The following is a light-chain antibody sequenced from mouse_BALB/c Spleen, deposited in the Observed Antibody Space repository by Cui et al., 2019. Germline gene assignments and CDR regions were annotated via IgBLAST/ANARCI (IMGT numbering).Light chain of an antibody. CDR3: QQWSSNPPT. J-gene: IGKJ4*01. CDR1: SRVSY. CDR2: LTS. V-gene: IGKV4-68*01. Sequence: QIVLTQYPALMFESPGEKVTMTCSASSRVSYMYWYQQKPRSSPKPWIYLTSNLASGVPARFSGSGSGTSYSLTISSMEAEDAATYYCQQWSSNPPTFGSGTKLEIK.